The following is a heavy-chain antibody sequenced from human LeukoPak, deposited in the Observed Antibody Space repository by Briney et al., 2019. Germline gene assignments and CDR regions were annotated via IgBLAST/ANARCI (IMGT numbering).Heavy chain of an antibody. J-gene: IGHJ5*02. D-gene: IGHD2-2*01. CDR2: INPNSGGT. Sequence: APVKVSCKASGYTFTGYYMHWVRQAPGQGLEWMGWINPNSGGTNYAQKFQGRVTMTRDTSISTAYMELSRLRSDDTAVYYCARGGLYCSSTSCSDLNWFDPWGQGTLVTVSS. CDR1: GYTFTGYY. CDR3: ARGGLYCSSTSCSDLNWFDP. V-gene: IGHV1-2*02.